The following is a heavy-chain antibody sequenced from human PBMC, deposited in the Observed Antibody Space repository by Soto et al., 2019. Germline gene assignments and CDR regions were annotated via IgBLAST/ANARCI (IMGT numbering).Heavy chain of an antibody. J-gene: IGHJ1*01. V-gene: IGHV1-69*13. CDR3: ARGDQSPVVHGPPFQH. D-gene: IGHD2-15*01. Sequence: GASVKVSCKASGCTFSSYAISWVRQAPGQGLEWMGGIIPTFGTANYAQKFQGRVTITADESTSTAYMELSSLRSEDTAVYYCARGDQSPVVHGPPFQHWGQGTLVTVSS. CDR1: GCTFSSYA. CDR2: IIPTFGTA.